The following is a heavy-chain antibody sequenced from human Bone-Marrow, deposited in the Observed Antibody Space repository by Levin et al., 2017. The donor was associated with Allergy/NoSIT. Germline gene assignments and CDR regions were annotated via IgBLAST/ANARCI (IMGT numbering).Heavy chain of an antibody. Sequence: GGSLRLSCKVSGFTFDDYAMHWVRQFPGKGLEWVSGISWNSNNIAYVDSVKGRFIISRDNAQNTLSLQMDSLTHEDTALYFCARDIRKWRFLEWGDGAFDLWGQGTLVTVSS. V-gene: IGHV3-9*01. D-gene: IGHD3-3*01. CDR2: ISWNSNNI. J-gene: IGHJ3*01. CDR1: GFTFDDYA. CDR3: ARDIRKWRFLEWGDGAFDL.